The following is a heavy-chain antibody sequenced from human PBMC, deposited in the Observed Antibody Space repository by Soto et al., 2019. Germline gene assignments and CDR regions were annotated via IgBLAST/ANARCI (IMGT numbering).Heavy chain of an antibody. CDR1: GFTFSSYA. CDR3: AKVWTGAVAGFDY. V-gene: IGHV3-23*01. CDR2: ISGSGGST. D-gene: IGHD6-19*01. Sequence: PGGSLRLPCAASGFTFSSYAMSWVRQAPGKGLEWVSAISGSGGSTYYADSVKGRFTISRDNSKNTLYLQMNSLRAEDTAVYYCAKVWTGAVAGFDYWGQGTLVTVSS. J-gene: IGHJ4*02.